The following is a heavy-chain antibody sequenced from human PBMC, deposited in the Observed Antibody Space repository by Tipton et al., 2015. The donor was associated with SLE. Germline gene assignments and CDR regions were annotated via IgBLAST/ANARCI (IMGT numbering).Heavy chain of an antibody. Sequence: SLRLSYAASGFTFDDYAMHWVRQAPGKGLEWVSGISWNSGSIGYADSVKGRFTISRDNAKNSLYLQMNSLRAEDTALYYCASYAGPFDYWGQGTLVTVSS. CDR3: ASYAGPFDY. J-gene: IGHJ4*02. D-gene: IGHD1-26*01. CDR1: GFTFDDYA. CDR2: ISWNSGSI. V-gene: IGHV3-9*01.